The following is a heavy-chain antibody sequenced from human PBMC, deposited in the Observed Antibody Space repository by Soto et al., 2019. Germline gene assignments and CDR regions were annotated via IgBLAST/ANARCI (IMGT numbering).Heavy chain of an antibody. Sequence: SETLSLTCAVYGGSFSGYYWSWIRQPPGKGLEWIGEINHSGSTNYNPSLKSRVTISVDTSKNQFSLKLSSVTAADTAVYYCARGRGYCTNGVCYSYYYYGMDVWGQGTTVTVSS. V-gene: IGHV4-34*01. CDR1: GGSFSGYY. J-gene: IGHJ6*02. D-gene: IGHD2-8*01. CDR2: INHSGST. CDR3: ARGRGYCTNGVCYSYYYYGMDV.